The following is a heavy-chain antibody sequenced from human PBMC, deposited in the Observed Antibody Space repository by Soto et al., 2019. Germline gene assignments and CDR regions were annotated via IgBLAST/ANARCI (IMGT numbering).Heavy chain of an antibody. CDR3: ARAVVVVVAAIAGPTMNWFDP. CDR1: VGTIVSYD. CDR2: IIPIFGTA. V-gene: IGHV1-69*13. J-gene: IGHJ5*02. Sequence: PVTASCKACVGTIVSYDISWVRQATGQGLELMGGIIPIFGTANYAQKFQGRVTITADESTSTAYMELSSLRSEDTAVYYCARAVVVVVAAIAGPTMNWFDPWGQGTLVTVSS. D-gene: IGHD2-15*01.